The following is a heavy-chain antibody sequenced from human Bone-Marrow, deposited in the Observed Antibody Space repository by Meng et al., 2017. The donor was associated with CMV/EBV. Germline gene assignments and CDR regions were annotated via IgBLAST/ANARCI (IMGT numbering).Heavy chain of an antibody. D-gene: IGHD3-10*01. V-gene: IGHV6-1*01. J-gene: IGHJ4*02. CDR2: TYYTSKWYS. CDR3: ARAPGERRFAFGD. Sequence: LRLSCAISGDSVSSNNAAWNWIRQSPSRGLEWQGRTYYTSKWYSDYAVSVKSRITINPDTSKNQFSLQLNSVTPEDTAVYYCARAPGERRFAFGDWGQGTLVTVSS. CDR1: GDSVSSNNAA.